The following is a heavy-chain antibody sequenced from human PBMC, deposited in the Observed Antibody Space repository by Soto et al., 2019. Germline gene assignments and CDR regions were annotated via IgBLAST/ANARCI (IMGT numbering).Heavy chain of an antibody. V-gene: IGHV3-21*01. J-gene: IGHJ6*02. D-gene: IGHD3-3*01. CDR1: GFTFSSYS. CDR3: AIDLTIFGVVPQWGMDV. Sequence: XGSLKLSCSASGFTFSSYSMNWVRQAPGKGLEWVSSISSSSSYIYYADSVKGRFTISRDNAKNSLYLQMNSLRAEDTAVYYCAIDLTIFGVVPQWGMDVWGQGTTVTVSS. CDR2: ISSSSSYI.